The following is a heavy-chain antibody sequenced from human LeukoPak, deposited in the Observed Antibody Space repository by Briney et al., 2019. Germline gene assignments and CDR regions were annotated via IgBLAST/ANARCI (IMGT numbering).Heavy chain of an antibody. CDR2: ISPTSGAL. J-gene: IGHJ6*03. Sequence: GGSLRLSCAESGFTFSGFGMNWVRQAPGKGLEWVSYISPTSGALYYSGSVKGRFTVSRDNAKNSLYLQMNSLRVEDTAVYYCARDRHYPAPSTVTTDYYRYMDVWGKGPTVTVSS. D-gene: IGHD4-11*01. CDR3: ARDRHYPAPSTVTTDYYRYMDV. V-gene: IGHV3-48*04. CDR1: GFTFSGFG.